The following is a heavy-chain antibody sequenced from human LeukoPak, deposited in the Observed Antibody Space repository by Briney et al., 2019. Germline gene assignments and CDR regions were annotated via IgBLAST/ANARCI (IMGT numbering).Heavy chain of an antibody. CDR1: GGSFSGYY. V-gene: IGHV4-34*01. CDR2: INHSGST. D-gene: IGHD6-13*01. J-gene: IGHJ5*02. CDR3: ARGVSPREALFTSPYSSSWVPTRWFDP. Sequence: SETLSLTCAVYGGSFSGYYWSWIRQPPGKGLEWIREINHSGSTNYNPSLKSRVTISVDTSKNQFSLKLSSVTAADTAVYYCARGVSPREALFTSPYSSSWVPTRWFDPWGQGTLVTVSS.